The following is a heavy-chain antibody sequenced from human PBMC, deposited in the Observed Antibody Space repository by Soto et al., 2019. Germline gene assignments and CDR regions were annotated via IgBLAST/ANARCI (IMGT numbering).Heavy chain of an antibody. CDR1: GFTFSSYA. Sequence: EVQLLESGGGLVQPGGSLRLSCAASGFTFSSYAMSWVRQAPGKGLEWVSAISGSGGSTYYADSVKGRFTISRDNSKNTLYLQMNSLRAEDTAVYYCAKSSHPRWDFWSGYYASIDYWGQGTLVTVSS. CDR3: AKSSHPRWDFWSGYYASIDY. D-gene: IGHD3-3*01. V-gene: IGHV3-23*01. J-gene: IGHJ4*02. CDR2: ISGSGGST.